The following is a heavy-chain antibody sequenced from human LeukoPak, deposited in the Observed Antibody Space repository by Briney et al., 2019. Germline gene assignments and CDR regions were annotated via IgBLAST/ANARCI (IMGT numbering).Heavy chain of an antibody. CDR3: ARGLSRRGINLDN. CDR2: IYYSGTT. V-gene: IGHV4-59*01. D-gene: IGHD3-10*01. CDR1: GGSISSYY. Sequence: PSDTLSLTCTVSGGSISSYYWNWIRQPPGKGLEWIGYIYYSGTTNYNPSLKSRVTISVDTSKNQFSLKLSSVIAADTAVYYCARGLSRRGINLDNWGQGTLVTVSS. J-gene: IGHJ4*02.